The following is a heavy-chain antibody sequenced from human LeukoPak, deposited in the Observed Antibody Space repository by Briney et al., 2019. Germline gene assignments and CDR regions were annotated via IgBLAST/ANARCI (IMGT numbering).Heavy chain of an antibody. V-gene: IGHV3-13*01. CDR2: IGTLGDT. Sequence: GGSLRLSCAASGFTFSAFDLHWVRQSTGKGLEWFSGIGTLGDTYYADSVKGRFTISRDNAENSLYLQMNSLRAGDTAVYYCARGQHNNYYDSSGYYPYWGQGILVTVSS. J-gene: IGHJ4*02. D-gene: IGHD3-22*01. CDR1: GFTFSAFD. CDR3: ARGQHNNYYDSSGYYPY.